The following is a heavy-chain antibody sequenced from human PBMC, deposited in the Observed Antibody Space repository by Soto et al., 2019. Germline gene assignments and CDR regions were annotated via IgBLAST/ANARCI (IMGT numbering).Heavy chain of an antibody. D-gene: IGHD3-3*01. CDR1: GFTFSSYS. CDR2: ISSSSSYI. J-gene: IGHJ4*02. V-gene: IGHV3-21*01. CDR3: ARDDDFWSGRSYYFDY. Sequence: GGSLRLSCAASGFTFSSYSMNWVRQAPGKGLEWVSSISSSSSYIYYADSVKGRFTISRDNAKNSLYLQMNSLRAEDTAVYYCARDDDFWSGRSYYFDYWGQGTLVTVSS.